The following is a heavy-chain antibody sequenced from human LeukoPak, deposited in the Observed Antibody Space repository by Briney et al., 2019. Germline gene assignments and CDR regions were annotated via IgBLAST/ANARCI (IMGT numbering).Heavy chain of an antibody. Sequence: SVKVSCKASGFTFSNSAVRWVRQARGQRLEWIGWIVVGSGNTNYAQKFQERVTITRDMSTSTAYMELSSLRSEDTAVYYCTSDPTFYSGRYCFDYWGQGTLVTVSS. CDR1: GFTFSNSA. D-gene: IGHD1-26*01. CDR3: TSDPTFYSGRYCFDY. J-gene: IGHJ4*02. CDR2: IVVGSGNT. V-gene: IGHV1-58*01.